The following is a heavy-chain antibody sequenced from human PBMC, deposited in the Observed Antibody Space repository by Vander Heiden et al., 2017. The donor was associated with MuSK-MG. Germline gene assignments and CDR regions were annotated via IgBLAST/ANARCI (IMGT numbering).Heavy chain of an antibody. CDR2: IKQDGSGK. V-gene: IGHV3-7*01. Sequence: EVQLVESGGGLVQPGGSLRLSCAASGFILSSYWMGWVRQAPGKGLEWVANIKQDGSGKYYVDSVKGRFTISRDNGENSLFLQMNSLRAEDTAVYYCVRASSGVYVYNFDYWGQGTLVTVSS. J-gene: IGHJ4*02. CDR1: GFILSSYW. D-gene: IGHD4-17*01. CDR3: VRASSGVYVYNFDY.